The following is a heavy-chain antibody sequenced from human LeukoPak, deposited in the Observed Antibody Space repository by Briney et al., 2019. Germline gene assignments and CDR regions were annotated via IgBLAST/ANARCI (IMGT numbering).Heavy chain of an antibody. CDR2: INPSGGST. V-gene: IGHV1-46*01. CDR1: GYTFTSYY. Sequence: ASVKVSCKASGYTFTSYYMHWVRQAPGQGLEWMGIINPSGGSTSYAQKFQGRVTMTRDTSISTAYMELSRLRSDDTAVYYCARDRPLSPYYYYYGMDVWGQGTTVTVSS. CDR3: ARDRPLSPYYYYYGMDV. J-gene: IGHJ6*02.